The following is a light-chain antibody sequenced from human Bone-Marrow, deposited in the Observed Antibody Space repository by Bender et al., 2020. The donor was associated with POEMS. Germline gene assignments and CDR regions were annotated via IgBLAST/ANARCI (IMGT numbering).Light chain of an antibody. Sequence: QSALTQPASVSGSPGQSITISCTGTSSYVGSYDLVSWYQQHPGKAPKLMIYEVSKRPSGVSNRFSGSKSDNTASLTISGLQAEDEADYYCSSYTSDNTYVFGPGTKVTVL. CDR2: EVS. V-gene: IGLV2-14*02. CDR3: SSYTSDNTYV. CDR1: SSYVGSYDL. J-gene: IGLJ1*01.